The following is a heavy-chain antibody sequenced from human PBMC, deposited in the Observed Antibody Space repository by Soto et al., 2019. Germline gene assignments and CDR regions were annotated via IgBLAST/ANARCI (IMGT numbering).Heavy chain of an antibody. CDR1: GFTFSTYP. D-gene: IGHD4-4*01. CDR2: ISGSGIST. V-gene: IGHV3-23*01. CDR3: VKPPVITASYYYYDMDV. Sequence: GGSLRLSSAASGFTFSTYPMSWVRQAPGKGLEWVSGISGSGISTYYTDSVKGRFTISRDNSKNTVFLQMNSLRDEDTAVYYCVKPPVITASYYYYDMDVWGQGTTVTVSS. J-gene: IGHJ6*02.